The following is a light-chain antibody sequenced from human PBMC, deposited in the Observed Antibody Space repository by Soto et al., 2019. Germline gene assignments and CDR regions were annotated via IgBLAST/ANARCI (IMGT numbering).Light chain of an antibody. J-gene: IGLJ1*01. CDR1: SSYVGGYNY. CDR3: SLYNSENAYV. V-gene: IGLV2-14*01. CDR2: EVS. Sequence: PVLTHPTSVSRAPGQSITISCTGPSSYVGGYNYVSWYQQHPGKAPKLMIYEVSKRPSGVPDRFSGSKSGNTASLTISGLQAADEADYYCSLYNSENAYVSGTGTKGNVL.